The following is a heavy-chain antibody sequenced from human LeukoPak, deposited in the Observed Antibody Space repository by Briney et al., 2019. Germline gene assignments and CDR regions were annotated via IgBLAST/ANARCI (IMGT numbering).Heavy chain of an antibody. CDR2: IYHSGNT. CDR1: GYSISSGYF. J-gene: IGHJ4*02. CDR3: ARVRDYYDTKTYFDY. V-gene: IGHV4-38-2*01. Sequence: PSETLSLTCAVPGYSISSGYFWGWVRQPPGKGLEWIGSIYHSGNTYYNPSHKSPFTISVDTSKNQFSLKLSSVTAADTAVYYCARVRDYYDTKTYFDYWGQGTLVTVSS. D-gene: IGHD3-22*01.